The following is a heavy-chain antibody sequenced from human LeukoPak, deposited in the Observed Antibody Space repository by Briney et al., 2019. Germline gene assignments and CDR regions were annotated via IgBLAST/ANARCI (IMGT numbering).Heavy chain of an antibody. CDR3: ASDLYSSNGMDV. D-gene: IGHD6-13*01. CDR1: GFTVSSNY. CDR2: IYSGGST. Sequence: PGGSLRLSCAASGFTVSSNYMSWVRQAPGKGLGWVSVIYSGGSTYYADSVKGRFTISRDNSKNTLYLQMNSLRAKDTAVYYCASDLYSSNGMDVWGQGTTVTVSS. V-gene: IGHV3-53*01. J-gene: IGHJ6*02.